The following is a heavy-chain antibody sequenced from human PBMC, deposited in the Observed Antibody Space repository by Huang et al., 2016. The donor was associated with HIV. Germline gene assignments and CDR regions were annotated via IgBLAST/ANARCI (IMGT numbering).Heavy chain of an antibody. V-gene: IGHV1-69*13. CDR2: IIPMFGTP. CDR1: GGTFSKYA. D-gene: IGHD4-17*01. Sequence: QVQLVQSGAEVKTPGSSVKVSCKASGGTFSKYAISWVRQAPGQGLEWMEGIIPMFGTPNDARKFQGRVTITADDSTSTTYVEVSSLRSEDTALYYCARGQLGSYGDYDVLYWGQGTLVTVSS. CDR3: ARGQLGSYGDYDVLY. J-gene: IGHJ4*02.